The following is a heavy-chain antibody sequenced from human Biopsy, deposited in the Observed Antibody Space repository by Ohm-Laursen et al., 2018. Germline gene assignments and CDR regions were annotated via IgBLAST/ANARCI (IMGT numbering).Heavy chain of an antibody. CDR1: AYSFGDHR. V-gene: IGHV1-2*02. CDR3: ARELGDFWGGRQFDF. D-gene: IGHD3-3*01. CDR2: IDPKSGGT. J-gene: IGHJ5*01. Sequence: SVTVSCKASAYSFGDHRMHWVRQAPGQGLEWMGWIDPKSGGTNYAQKFQGRVTMTRDTSISTTYMELRRLTSDDTAVFYCARELGDFWGGRQFDFWGQGTLVTVSS.